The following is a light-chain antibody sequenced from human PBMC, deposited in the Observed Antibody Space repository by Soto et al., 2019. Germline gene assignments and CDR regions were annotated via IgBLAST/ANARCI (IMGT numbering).Light chain of an antibody. J-gene: IGLJ1*01. V-gene: IGLV2-23*01. CDR3: CSFADSSTFYV. CDR1: SSDVGSSNL. CDR2: EGS. Sequence: SVLPQPASVSGSPGQSITISCTGTSSDVGSSNLVSWYQQHPGKAPKLIIYEGSRRPSGVSGRFSGSKSGNTASLTISGLQAEDEADYYCCSFADSSTFYVFGTGTKSPS.